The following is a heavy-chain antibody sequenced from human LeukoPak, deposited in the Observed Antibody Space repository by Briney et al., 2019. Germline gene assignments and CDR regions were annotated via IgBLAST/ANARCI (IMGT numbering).Heavy chain of an antibody. D-gene: IGHD6-19*01. CDR1: GFTFSSYS. CDR3: ASGIIGWLYAFDI. V-gene: IGHV3-48*01. Sequence: PGGSLRLSCAASGFTFSSYSMNWVRQAPGKGLEWVSYISNSSRTIYYADSVRGRFTISRDNARNSLYLQLNSLRAEDTAVYYCASGIIGWLYAFDIWGQGTMVTVSS. CDR2: ISNSSRTI. J-gene: IGHJ3*02.